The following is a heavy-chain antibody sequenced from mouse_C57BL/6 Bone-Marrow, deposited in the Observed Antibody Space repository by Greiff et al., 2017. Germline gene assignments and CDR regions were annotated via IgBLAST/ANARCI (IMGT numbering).Heavy chain of an antibody. CDR2: ISYSGST. V-gene: IGHV3-8*01. J-gene: IGHJ1*03. D-gene: IGHD1-1*01. CDR3: ARWGYYGSSYVRYFDV. Sequence: EVKVVESGPGLAKPSQTLSLTCSVTGYSITSDYWNWIRKFPGNKLEYMGYISYSGSTYYNPSLKSRISITRDTSKNQYYLQLNSVTTEDTATYYCARWGYYGSSYVRYFDVWGTGTTVTVSS. CDR1: GYSITSDY.